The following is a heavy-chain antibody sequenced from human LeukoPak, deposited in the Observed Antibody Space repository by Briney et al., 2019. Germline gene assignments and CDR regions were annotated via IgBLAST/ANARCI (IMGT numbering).Heavy chain of an antibody. V-gene: IGHV3-23*01. J-gene: IGHJ4*02. CDR1: KFTFSNYA. Sequence: GGSLRLSCAASKFTFSNYAMSWVRQAPGKGPEWVSTISASGRSTSYADSVKGRFTISRDNSKNTLYLQMNSLRAEDTAVYYCAKETMWEPCDCWGQGTLVTVSS. D-gene: IGHD1-26*01. CDR3: AKETMWEPCDC. CDR2: ISASGRST.